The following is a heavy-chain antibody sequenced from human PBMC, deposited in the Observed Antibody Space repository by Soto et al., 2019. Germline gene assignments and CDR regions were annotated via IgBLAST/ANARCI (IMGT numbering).Heavy chain of an antibody. V-gene: IGHV1-3*01. CDR3: ARDGSLSWIQLWTSFDH. D-gene: IGHD5-18*01. J-gene: IGHJ4*02. Sequence: ASVKVSCKASGYTFSSYAMHWVRQAPGQRLEWMGWINAGNGNTKYSQKFQGRVTITRDTSASTAYMELSSLRSEDTAVYYCARDGSLSWIQLWTSFDHWGQGTQVTVSS. CDR2: INAGNGNT. CDR1: GYTFSSYA.